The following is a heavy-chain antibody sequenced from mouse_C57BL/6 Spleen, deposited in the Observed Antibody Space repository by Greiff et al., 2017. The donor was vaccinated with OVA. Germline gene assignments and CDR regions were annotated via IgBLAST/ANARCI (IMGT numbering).Heavy chain of an antibody. CDR3: AREEIYYGYEYYFDY. J-gene: IGHJ2*01. CDR1: GYTFTSYW. Sequence: VKLQQPGTELVKPGASVKLSCKASGYTFTSYWMHWVKQRPGQGLEWIGNINPSNGGTNYNEKFKSKATLTVDKSSSTAYMQLSSLTSEDSAVYYCAREEIYYGYEYYFDYWGQGTTLTVSS. D-gene: IGHD2-2*01. V-gene: IGHV1-53*01. CDR2: INPSNGGT.